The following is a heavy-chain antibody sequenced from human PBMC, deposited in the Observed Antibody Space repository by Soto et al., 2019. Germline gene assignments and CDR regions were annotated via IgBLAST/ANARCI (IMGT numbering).Heavy chain of an antibody. J-gene: IGHJ6*02. CDR1: GFTFSSYE. CDR2: ISSSGSTI. Sequence: LRLSCAASGFTFSSYEMNWVRQAPGKGLEWVSYISSSGSTIYYADSVKGRFTISRDNAKNSLYLQMNSLRAEDTAVYYCARVAGTGKGTARILKLYYYYGMDVWGQGTTVTVSS. V-gene: IGHV3-48*03. CDR3: ARVAGTGKGTARILKLYYYYGMDV. D-gene: IGHD1-7*01.